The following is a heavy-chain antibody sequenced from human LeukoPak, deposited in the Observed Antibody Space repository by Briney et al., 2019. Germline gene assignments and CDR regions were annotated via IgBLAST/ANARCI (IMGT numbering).Heavy chain of an antibody. Sequence: GGSLRLSCTASGFTFGSYAMSWVRQAPGRGLEWVSAISASVSNTYYADSVRGRFTISRDNSKNTLYLQMNSLTPEDTAIYYCAKRLAVLGPSFDLWGEAALGTVSS. V-gene: IGHV3-23*01. J-gene: IGHJ4*01. CDR3: AKRLAVLGPSFDL. CDR1: GFTFGSYA. CDR2: ISASVSNT. D-gene: IGHD6-19*01.